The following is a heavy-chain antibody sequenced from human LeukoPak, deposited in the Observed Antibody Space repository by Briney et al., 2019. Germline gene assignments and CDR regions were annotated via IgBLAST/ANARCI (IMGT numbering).Heavy chain of an antibody. CDR2: IYYSGST. V-gene: IGHV4-31*03. J-gene: IGHJ5*02. CDR1: GGSISSGGYY. Sequence: SQTLSLTCTVSGGSISSGGYYWSWIRQHPGTGLEWIGYIYYSGSTYYNPSLKSRVTISVDTSKNQFSLKLSSVTAADTAVYYCARSLTTVVTAWGQGTLVTVSS. CDR3: ARSLTTVVTA. D-gene: IGHD4-23*01.